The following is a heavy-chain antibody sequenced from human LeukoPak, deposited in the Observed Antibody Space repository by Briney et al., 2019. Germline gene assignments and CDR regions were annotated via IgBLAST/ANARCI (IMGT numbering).Heavy chain of an antibody. J-gene: IGHJ3*02. D-gene: IGHD5-18*01. Sequence: PGGSLRLSCAASGFTFSSYGMHWVRQAPGKGLEWVAFIRYDGGNKYYADSVKGRFTISRDNFKNTLYLQMSSLRGEVTAVYYCAKGKIQLWYDAFDIWGQATMVTVSS. CDR2: IRYDGGNK. V-gene: IGHV3-30*02. CDR1: GFTFSSYG. CDR3: AKGKIQLWYDAFDI.